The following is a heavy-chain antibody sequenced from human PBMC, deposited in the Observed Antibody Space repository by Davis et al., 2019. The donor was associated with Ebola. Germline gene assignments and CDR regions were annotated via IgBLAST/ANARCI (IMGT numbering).Heavy chain of an antibody. D-gene: IGHD3-22*01. Sequence: GGSLRLSCAASGFTFSSYVMHWVRQAPGKGLEWVSYISSSGSTIYYADSVKGRFTISRDNAKNSLYLQMNSLRAEDTAVYYCARDLRYYSSCFDYWGQGTLVTVSS. V-gene: IGHV3-48*04. CDR3: ARDLRYYSSCFDY. CDR2: ISSSGSTI. CDR1: GFTFSSYV. J-gene: IGHJ4*02.